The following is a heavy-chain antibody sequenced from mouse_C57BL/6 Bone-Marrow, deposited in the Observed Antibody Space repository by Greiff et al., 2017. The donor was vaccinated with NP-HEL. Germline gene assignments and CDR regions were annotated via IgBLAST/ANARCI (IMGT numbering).Heavy chain of an antibody. D-gene: IGHD4-1*01. V-gene: IGHV1-76*01. Sequence: QVQLQQSGAELVRPGASVKLSCKASGYTFTDYYINWVKQRPGQGLEWIARIYPGSGNTYYNEKFKGKATLTAEKSSSTAYMQLSSLTSEDSAVYFCARGGDWAYYFDYWGQGTTLTVSS. J-gene: IGHJ2*01. CDR3: ARGGDWAYYFDY. CDR1: GYTFTDYY. CDR2: IYPGSGNT.